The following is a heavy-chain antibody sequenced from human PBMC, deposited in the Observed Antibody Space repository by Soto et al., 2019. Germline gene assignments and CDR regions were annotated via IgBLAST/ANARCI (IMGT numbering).Heavy chain of an antibody. Sequence: SETLSLTCTVSGASISTYYWSWVRQPPGKGLEWIGYIHDSGSTYYNPSLKSRVTMSLDTSRNQLSLQLKSVTAADTAVYYCARGVIHWGQGTLVTVS. CDR3: ARGVIH. D-gene: IGHD2-21*01. J-gene: IGHJ4*02. V-gene: IGHV4-59*01. CDR2: IHDSGST. CDR1: GASISTYY.